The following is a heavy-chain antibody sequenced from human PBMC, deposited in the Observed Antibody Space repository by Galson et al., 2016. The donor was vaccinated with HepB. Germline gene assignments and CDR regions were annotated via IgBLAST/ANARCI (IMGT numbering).Heavy chain of an antibody. D-gene: IGHD6-19*01. CDR1: GGSVSSVSHY. Sequence: SETLSLTCTVSGGSVSSVSHYWSWIRQPPGKGLDWIAYIYYSGTTKYNPSLKGRVTISVDTSKNQFSLKLNSVTAADTAVYYCARVIPLSVAGSWGMHWFDPGGQGTLVTVSS. V-gene: IGHV4-61*01. CDR2: IYYSGTT. J-gene: IGHJ5*02. CDR3: ARVIPLSVAGSWGMHWFDP.